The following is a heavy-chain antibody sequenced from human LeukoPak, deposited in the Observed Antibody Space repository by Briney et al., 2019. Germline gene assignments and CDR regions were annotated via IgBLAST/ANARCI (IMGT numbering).Heavy chain of an antibody. CDR1: GLIFSKYW. D-gene: IGHD6-6*01. CDR2: IKQDGSDK. CDR3: ARVSSIRWFDP. Sequence: GGSLRLSCAASGLIFSKYWMTWVRQAPGKGLEWVANIKQDGSDKYYVDSVKGRFTISRDNAKNSLYLQMNSLRAEDTAVYYCARVSSIRWFDPWGQGTLVTVSS. V-gene: IGHV3-7*01. J-gene: IGHJ5*02.